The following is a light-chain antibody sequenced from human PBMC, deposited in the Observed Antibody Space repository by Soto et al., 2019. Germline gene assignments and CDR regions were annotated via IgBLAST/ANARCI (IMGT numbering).Light chain of an antibody. V-gene: IGKV3-15*01. CDR3: QQYNNWPPYT. Sequence: EIVMTQSPATLSVSPGERATLSCRASQSVGSNLAWYQQKPGQAPRLLIYGSSTTATGIPARFSGSGSGTEFTLTISSLQSEDFAVYYWQQYNNWPPYTFGQGTKLEI. CDR2: GSS. J-gene: IGKJ2*01. CDR1: QSVGSN.